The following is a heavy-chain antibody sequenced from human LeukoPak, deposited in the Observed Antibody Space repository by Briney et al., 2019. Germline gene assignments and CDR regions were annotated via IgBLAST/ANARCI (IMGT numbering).Heavy chain of an antibody. Sequence: SETLSLTCTVSGGSISSYYWSWIRQPPGKGLEWIGYIYYSGSTNYNPSLKSRVTISVDTSKNQFSLELSSVTAADTAVYYCARDVGYYFDYWGQGTLVTVSS. CDR3: ARDVGYYFDY. J-gene: IGHJ4*02. V-gene: IGHV4-59*01. CDR2: IYYSGST. CDR1: GGSISSYY.